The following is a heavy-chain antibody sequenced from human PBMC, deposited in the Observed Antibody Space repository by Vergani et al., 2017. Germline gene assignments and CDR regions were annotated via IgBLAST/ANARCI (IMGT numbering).Heavy chain of an antibody. CDR2: ISGSGGST. CDR1: GFTFSSYA. J-gene: IGHJ4*02. Sequence: VQLVESGGGLVKPGESLRLSCAASGFTFSSYAMSWVRQAPGKGLEWVSAISGSGGSTYYADSVKGRFTISRDNSKNTLYLQMNSLRAEDTAVYYCANWGDSSSSGYFDYWGQGTLVTVSS. CDR3: ANWGDSSSSGYFDY. D-gene: IGHD6-6*01. V-gene: IGHV3-23*04.